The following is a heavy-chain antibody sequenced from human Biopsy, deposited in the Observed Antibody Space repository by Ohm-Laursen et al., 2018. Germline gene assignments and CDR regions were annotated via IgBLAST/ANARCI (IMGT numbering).Heavy chain of an antibody. D-gene: IGHD3-22*01. CDR2: INAKTGDT. J-gene: IGHJ5*02. V-gene: IGHV1-2*02. CDR3: TRGGYYYDSLAYYYWFDP. Sequence: SSVKVSCKASGYTFTGYHVHWVRQAPGQGLEWMGWINAKTGDTNYAQKFQGRVTMTRDTSISTAYVDLSSLRSDDTAVYYCTRGGYYYDSLAYYYWFDPWGQGTLITVSS. CDR1: GYTFTGYH.